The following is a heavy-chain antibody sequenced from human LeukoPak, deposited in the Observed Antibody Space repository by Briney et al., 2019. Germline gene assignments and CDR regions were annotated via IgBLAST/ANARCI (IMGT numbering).Heavy chain of an antibody. CDR2: IYPGDSDT. D-gene: IGHD5-18*01. V-gene: IGHV5-51*01. Sequence: PGESLKISCKGSGYSFTSYWIGWVRQMPGKGLEWMGIIYPGDSDTRYSPSFQGQVTISADKSISTAYLQWSSLKASDTAMYYCARHLGIQLWSTEYYFDYWGQGTLVTVSS. CDR1: GYSFTSYW. CDR3: ARHLGIQLWSTEYYFDY. J-gene: IGHJ4*02.